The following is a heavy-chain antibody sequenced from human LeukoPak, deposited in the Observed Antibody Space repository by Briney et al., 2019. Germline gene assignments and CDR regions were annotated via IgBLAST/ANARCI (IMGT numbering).Heavy chain of an antibody. CDR3: ARGLGGATTFDY. CDR2: IIPILGIA. V-gene: IGHV1-69*02. CDR1: GGTFSSYT. D-gene: IGHD1-26*01. Sequence: SVKVSCKASGGTFSSYTISWVRQAPGQGLERMGRIIPILGIANYAQKFQGRVTITADKSTSTAYMELSSLRSEDTAVYYCARGLGGATTFDYWGQGTLVTVSS. J-gene: IGHJ4*02.